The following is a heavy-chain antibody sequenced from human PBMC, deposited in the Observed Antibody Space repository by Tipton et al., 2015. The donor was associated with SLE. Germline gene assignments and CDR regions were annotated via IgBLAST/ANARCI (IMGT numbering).Heavy chain of an antibody. D-gene: IGHD5-12*01. CDR2: INPSGGST. J-gene: IGHJ4*02. CDR3: AGGENSGYDYEYFDY. CDR1: GYTFTSYY. Sequence: QLVQSGAEVKKPGASVKVSCKASGYTFTSYYMHWVRQAPGQGLEWMGIINPSGGSTSYAQKFQGRVTMTRDTSTSTVYMELNSLRADDTAVYYCAGGENSGYDYEYFDYWGQGSLVTVSS. V-gene: IGHV1-46*01.